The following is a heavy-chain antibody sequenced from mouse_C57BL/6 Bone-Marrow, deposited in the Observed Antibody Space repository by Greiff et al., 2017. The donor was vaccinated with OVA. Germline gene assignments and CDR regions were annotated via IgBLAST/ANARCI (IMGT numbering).Heavy chain of an antibody. V-gene: IGHV1-59*01. CDR1: GYTFTSYW. CDR3: AREAYYYGSRDYYAMDY. D-gene: IGHD1-1*01. CDR2: IEPSDSYT. J-gene: IGHJ4*01. Sequence: VQLQQPGAELVRPGTSVKLSCKASGYTFTSYWMHWVKQRPGQGLEWIGVIEPSDSYTNYNQKFKGKATLTVDTSSSTAYMQLSSLTSEDSAVYYCAREAYYYGSRDYYAMDYWGQGTSVTVSS.